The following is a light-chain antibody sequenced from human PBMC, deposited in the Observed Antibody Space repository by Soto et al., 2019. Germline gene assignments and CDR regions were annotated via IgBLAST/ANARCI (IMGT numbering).Light chain of an antibody. CDR3: QQYNKWPALA. J-gene: IGKJ4*01. V-gene: IGKV3D-15*01. CDR1: PSISSSY. Sequence: MVHSRATLYMYRWEGRTVSCRSSPSISSSYLAWYQQKPGQAPRLLISGASSRATGIPARFSGSGSGTEFTLTIIRLQSGDFAVYFCQQYNKWPALAFGGGTKVDIK. CDR2: GAS.